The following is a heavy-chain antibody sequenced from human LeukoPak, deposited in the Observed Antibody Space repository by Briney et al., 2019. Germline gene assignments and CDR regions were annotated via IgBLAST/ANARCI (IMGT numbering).Heavy chain of an antibody. V-gene: IGHV3-23*01. CDR1: GFTFSSYG. CDR3: TRLGGGSPNIVVVPGTSKLKWFDP. Sequence: QPGGSLRLSCAASGFTFSSYGMHWVHQAPGKGLEWVSGTSDRGDYTYYADSVKGRFTISRDSSKNTLFLQMNSLKTDDTAVYYCTRLGGGSPNIVVVPGTSKLKWFDPWGQGTLVTVSS. CDR2: TSDRGDYT. J-gene: IGHJ5*02. D-gene: IGHD2-2*01.